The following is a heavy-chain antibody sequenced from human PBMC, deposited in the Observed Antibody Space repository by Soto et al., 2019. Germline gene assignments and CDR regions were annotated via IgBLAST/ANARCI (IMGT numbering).Heavy chain of an antibody. V-gene: IGHV3-9*01. CDR1: GFTFGDYA. D-gene: IGHD3-10*01. CDR2: FKWKSGDV. J-gene: IGHJ6*02. CDR3: AKDRSSGSPYYGMDF. Sequence: GGSLRRPCAASGFTFGDYAMHWVGQVPGKGLEWVSGFKWKSGDVGYADSVKGRFTISRDNAKNSLYLRMNSLRPEDTAVYYCAKDRSSGSPYYGMDFWGQGTMVTVSS.